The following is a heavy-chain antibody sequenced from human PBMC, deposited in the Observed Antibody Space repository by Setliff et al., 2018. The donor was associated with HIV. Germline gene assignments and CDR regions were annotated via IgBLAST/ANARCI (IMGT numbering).Heavy chain of an antibody. CDR3: AKDLGNYYYMDV. J-gene: IGHJ6*03. CDR2: ISGSGGST. V-gene: IGHV3-23*01. CDR1: GFTFISYA. Sequence: GGSLRLSCAASGFTFISYAMSWVRQTPGKGLEWVSAISGSGGSTYYADSVKGRFTISRDNSKNTLYLRLNSLRAEDTAIYYCAKDLGNYYYMDVWGKGTTVTVSS.